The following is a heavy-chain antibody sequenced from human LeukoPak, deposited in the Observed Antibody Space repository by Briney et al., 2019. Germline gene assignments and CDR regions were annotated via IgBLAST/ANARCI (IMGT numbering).Heavy chain of an antibody. J-gene: IGHJ6*03. D-gene: IGHD3-10*01. Sequence: GGSLRLSCAASGFTFSSYWMSWVRQAPGKGLEWVANIKQDGSEKYYVDSVKGRFTISRDNAKNSLYLQMNSLRAEDTAVYYCARLSFVLLWFGELFRDDMDVWGKGTTVTISS. CDR3: ARLSFVLLWFGELFRDDMDV. CDR2: IKQDGSEK. V-gene: IGHV3-7*01. CDR1: GFTFSSYW.